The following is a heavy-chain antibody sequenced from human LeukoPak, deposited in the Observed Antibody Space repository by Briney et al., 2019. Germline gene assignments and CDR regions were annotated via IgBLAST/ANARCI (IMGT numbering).Heavy chain of an antibody. CDR3: ARHRRALVATPNYYYYGMDV. J-gene: IGHJ6*02. V-gene: IGHV4-34*01. D-gene: IGHD5-12*01. CDR1: GGSFSGYY. Sequence: PSETLSLTCAVYGGSFSGYYWSWIRQPPGKGLEWIGEINHSGSTNYNPSLKSRVTISVDTSKNQFSLKLSSVTAADTAVYYCARHRRALVATPNYYYYGMDVWGQGTTVTVSS. CDR2: INHSGST.